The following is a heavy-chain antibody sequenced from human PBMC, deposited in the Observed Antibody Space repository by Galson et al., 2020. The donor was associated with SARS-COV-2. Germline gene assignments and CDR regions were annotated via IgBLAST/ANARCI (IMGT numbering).Heavy chain of an antibody. Sequence: ASVKVSCKVSGYTLTELSMHWVRQAPGKGLEWMGGFDTEDGETIYAQKFQGRVTMTEDTSTDTAYMELSSLRSEDTAVYYCATAPSIRGVIASYYSCYGMDVWGQGTTVTVSS. V-gene: IGHV1-24*01. D-gene: IGHD3-10*01. J-gene: IGHJ6*02. CDR1: GYTLTELS. CDR2: FDTEDGET. CDR3: ATAPSIRGVIASYYSCYGMDV.